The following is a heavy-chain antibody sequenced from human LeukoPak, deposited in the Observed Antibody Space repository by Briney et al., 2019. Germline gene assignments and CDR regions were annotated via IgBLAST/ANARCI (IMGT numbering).Heavy chain of an antibody. V-gene: IGHV1-3*01. CDR3: AREGRILWFGELTLRY. CDR1: GYTFTSYA. CDR2: INAGNGNT. Sequence: GASVKVSCKASGYTFTSYAMHWVRQAPGQRLEWMGWINAGNGNTKYSQKFQGRVTITRDTSASTAYMELSSLRSEDTAVYYCAREGRILWFGELTLRYWGQGTLVTVSP. D-gene: IGHD3-10*01. J-gene: IGHJ4*02.